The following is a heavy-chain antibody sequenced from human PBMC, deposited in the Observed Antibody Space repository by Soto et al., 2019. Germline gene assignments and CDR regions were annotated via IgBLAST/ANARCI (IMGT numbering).Heavy chain of an antibody. J-gene: IGHJ6*02. V-gene: IGHV5-10-1*04. D-gene: IGHD3-16*01. Sequence: GESLKISCKGSGYSFAGYWITWVRQKPGKGLEWMGRIDPSDSQTYCSPSFEGQVTISADKSNSTAYLQWSSLKASDTAMYYCARQGSNGAYYYYGMDVWGQGTTVTVSS. CDR2: IDPSDSQT. CDR1: GYSFAGYW. CDR3: ARQGSNGAYYYYGMDV.